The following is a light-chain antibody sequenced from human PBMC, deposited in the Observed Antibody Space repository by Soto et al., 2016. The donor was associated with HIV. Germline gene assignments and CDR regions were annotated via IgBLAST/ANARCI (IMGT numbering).Light chain of an antibody. V-gene: IGLV3-1*01. CDR3: QAWDANTVI. CDR1: KLESKY. J-gene: IGLJ2*01. CDR2: EDN. Sequence: SYELTQPPSVSVSPGQTASITCSGHKLESKYTAWYQQKSGQSPVLVIYEDNKRPSGVPARSSGSNSGNTATLTISGTQPMDEADYFCQAWDANTVIFGAGTKLTVL.